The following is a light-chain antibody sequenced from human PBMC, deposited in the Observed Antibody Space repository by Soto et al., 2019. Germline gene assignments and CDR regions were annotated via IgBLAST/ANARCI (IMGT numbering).Light chain of an antibody. V-gene: IGLV1-51*02. J-gene: IGLJ1*01. CDR2: ENN. CDR1: SSNIGNNY. CDR3: GTWDSSLSAYV. Sequence: QSVLTQPPSVSAAPGQKVTLSCSGSSSNIGNNYVSWYQQLPGTAPKLLIYENNKRPSGIPDRFSGSKSGTSATLGITGLQTGDEADYYCGTWDSSLSAYVFGIGTKVTVL.